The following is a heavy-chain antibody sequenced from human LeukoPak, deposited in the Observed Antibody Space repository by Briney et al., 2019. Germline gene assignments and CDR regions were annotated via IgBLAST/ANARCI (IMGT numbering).Heavy chain of an antibody. V-gene: IGHV3-23*03. J-gene: IGHJ4*02. CDR3: AKDSRITMVRGALDY. D-gene: IGHD3-10*01. CDR2: IYSGGST. Sequence: GGSLRLSCAASGFTFSSYAMSWVRQAPGKGLEWVSVIYSGGSTYYADSVKGRFTISRDNSKNTLYLQMNSLRAEDTAVYYCAKDSRITMVRGALDYWGQGTLVTVSS. CDR1: GFTFSSYA.